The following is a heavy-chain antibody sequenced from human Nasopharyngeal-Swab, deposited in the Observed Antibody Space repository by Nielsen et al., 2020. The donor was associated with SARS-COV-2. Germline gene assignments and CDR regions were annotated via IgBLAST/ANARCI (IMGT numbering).Heavy chain of an antibody. V-gene: IGHV3-20*04. CDR3: ARDYYDSSGSAKGNDY. CDR2: INWNGGST. J-gene: IGHJ4*02. CDR1: GFTFDDYG. D-gene: IGHD3-22*01. Sequence: GRSLRLSCAASGFTFDDYGMSWVRQAPGKGLEWVSGINWNGGSTGYADSVKGRFTISRDNAKNSLYLQMNSLRAEDTALYYCARDYYDSSGSAKGNDYWGQGTLVTVS.